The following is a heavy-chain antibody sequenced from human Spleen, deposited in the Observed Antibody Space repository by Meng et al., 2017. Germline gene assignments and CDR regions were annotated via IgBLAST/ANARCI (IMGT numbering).Heavy chain of an antibody. CDR1: GYNFPDYY. J-gene: IGHJ4*02. D-gene: IGHD6-13*01. CDR3: ARDEDISAAGKLFGDY. Sequence: SGVGVKKPGASVKVSCKPSGYNFPDYYIHWVRQAPGQGLEWMGRIDPKNGDTHYAQKFQGRVTMTGDTSISTAYMDLSGLRSDDTAVYYCARDEDISAAGKLFGDYWGQGTLVTVSS. CDR2: IDPKNGDT. V-gene: IGHV1-2*06.